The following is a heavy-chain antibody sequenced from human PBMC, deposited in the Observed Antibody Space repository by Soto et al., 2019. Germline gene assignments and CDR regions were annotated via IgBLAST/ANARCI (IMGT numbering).Heavy chain of an antibody. Sequence: EVQLVESGGGLIQPGGSLRLSCAASGIAFSDYDMHWVRQAARKGLEWILGIVRSSTNIFYADSVEGRFTICRDHAKSSLYRQMDRLRDEGTADYYCASAPVSSSWYPPFDYWGLGTLVTVSS. CDR2: IVRSSTNI. CDR1: GIAFSDYD. D-gene: IGHD6-13*01. CDR3: ASAPVSSSWYPPFDY. V-gene: IGHV3-48*02. J-gene: IGHJ4*02.